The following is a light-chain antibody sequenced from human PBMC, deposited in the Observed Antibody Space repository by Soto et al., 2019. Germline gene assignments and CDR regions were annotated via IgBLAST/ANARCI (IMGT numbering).Light chain of an antibody. Sequence: ETVMTQSPATLSVSPGERATLSCRASQSIDTNLAWYQHKPGQTPRLLIYSASTRATGVPSRFSGSGSGTEFTLTISSLQSEDFAVYYCQQYNNWPPWTFGQGTKVEVK. J-gene: IGKJ1*01. V-gene: IGKV3-15*01. CDR2: SAS. CDR1: QSIDTN. CDR3: QQYNNWPPWT.